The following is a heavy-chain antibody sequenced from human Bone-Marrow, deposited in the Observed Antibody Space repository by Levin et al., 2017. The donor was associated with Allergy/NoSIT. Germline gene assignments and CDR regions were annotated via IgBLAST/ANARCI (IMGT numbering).Heavy chain of an antibody. CDR3: ARAKQGYIYDPFDM. V-gene: IGHV3-30*03. J-gene: IGHJ3*02. CDR2: ISYDGSNK. CDR1: GFTFNNYG. Sequence: GESLKISCAASGFTFNNYGMHWVRQAPGKGLEWVAVISYDGSNKYYVDSVEGRFTISRDNAKSSLFLQMNSLRAEDTAVYYCARAKQGYIYDPFDMWGQGTLVTVSS. D-gene: IGHD5-18*01.